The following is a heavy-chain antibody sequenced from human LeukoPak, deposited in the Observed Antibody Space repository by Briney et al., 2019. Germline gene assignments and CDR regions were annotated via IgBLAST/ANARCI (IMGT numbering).Heavy chain of an antibody. CDR3: AKGSYGDSPYWYFNL. D-gene: IGHD4-17*01. J-gene: IGHJ2*01. CDR1: GFTFSSYA. CDR2: ISGSGGST. V-gene: IGHV3-23*01. Sequence: GGSLRLSCAASGFTFSSYAMSWVRQAPGKGLEWVSAISGSGGSTYYADSVKGRFTISRDNSKNTLYLQMNSPRAEDTAVYYCAKGSYGDSPYWYFNLWGRGTLVTVSS.